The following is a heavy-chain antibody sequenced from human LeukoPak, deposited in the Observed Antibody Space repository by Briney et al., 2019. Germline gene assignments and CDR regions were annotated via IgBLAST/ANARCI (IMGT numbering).Heavy chain of an antibody. V-gene: IGHV3-33*06. D-gene: IGHD6-19*01. CDR1: GFTSSGYA. CDR3: AKDNAGGWSGYFDS. CDR2: IWYDGSAE. J-gene: IGHJ4*01. Sequence: PSPAASGFTSSGYATYAGCESPRESDWRASAIWYDGSAEFYADSVKGRFSISRDDSKNTVYLQMSRLRAEDTALYYCAKDNAGGWSGYFDSWGQGTLVTVSS.